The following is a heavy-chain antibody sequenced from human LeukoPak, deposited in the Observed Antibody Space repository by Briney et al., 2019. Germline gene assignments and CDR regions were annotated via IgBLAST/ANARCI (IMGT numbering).Heavy chain of an antibody. V-gene: IGHV4-59*11. J-gene: IGHJ3*02. CDR3: ARGRFGIAGTGLGI. Sequence: SETLSLTCTVSGGSISSHYWSWIRQPPGKGLEWIAYIYYSGSTNYNPSLKSRVTISIDTSKNQFSLKLSSVTAADTAVYYCARGRFGIAGTGLGIWGQGTMVTVSS. D-gene: IGHD1-7*01. CDR2: IYYSGST. CDR1: GGSISSHY.